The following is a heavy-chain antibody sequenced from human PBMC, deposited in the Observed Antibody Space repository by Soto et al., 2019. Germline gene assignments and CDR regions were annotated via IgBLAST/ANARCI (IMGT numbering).Heavy chain of an antibody. D-gene: IGHD3-3*01. CDR3: ARGHFDGDFGVVTLDAFDI. J-gene: IGHJ3*02. Sequence: QVQLVQSGAEVKKPGASVKVSCKASGYTFTSYDINWVRQATGQGLEWMGWMNPNSGNTGYAQKFQGRVTMTRNTXXSXAXXELSSLRSEDTAVYYCARGHFDGDFGVVTLDAFDIWGQGTMVTVSS. V-gene: IGHV1-8*01. CDR1: GYTFTSYD. CDR2: MNPNSGNT.